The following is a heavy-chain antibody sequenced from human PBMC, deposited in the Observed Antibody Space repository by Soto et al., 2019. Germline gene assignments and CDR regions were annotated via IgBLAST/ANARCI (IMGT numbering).Heavy chain of an antibody. D-gene: IGHD1-7*01. CDR2: ISSNGGST. V-gene: IGHV3-64*04. Sequence: HPGGSLRHSCSASGFTFSSDAMHLVRQAPGKGLEYVSAISSNGGSTYYADSVKGRFTISRDNSKNTLYLQMNSLRAEDTAVYYCARGRELELRGYFDYWGQGTLVTVSS. CDR3: ARGRELELRGYFDY. CDR1: GFTFSSDA. J-gene: IGHJ4*02.